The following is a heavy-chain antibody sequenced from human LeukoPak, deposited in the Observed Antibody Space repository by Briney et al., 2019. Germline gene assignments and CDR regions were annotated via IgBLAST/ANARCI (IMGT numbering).Heavy chain of an antibody. CDR1: GYSFTRYW. CDR3: AILGRHDLVYYFVY. V-gene: IGHV5-10-1*01. CDR2: FGSSDSFN. J-gene: IGHJ4*02. D-gene: IGHD3-3*01. Sequence: GGSLRLSCKGSGYSFTRYWISWVPQTPGKALEWMVSFGSSDSFNICSPCIQGDVTISVDKSISTAYLKWNSLKAADSAMYYCAILGRHDLVYYFVYWGQGTVVTVSS.